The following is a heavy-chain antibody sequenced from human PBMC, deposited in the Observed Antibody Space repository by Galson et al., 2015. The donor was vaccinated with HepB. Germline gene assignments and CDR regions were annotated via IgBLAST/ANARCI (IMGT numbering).Heavy chain of an antibody. CDR1: GFTFSSYG. V-gene: IGHV3-30*18. J-gene: IGHJ4*02. CDR2: ISYDGSNK. D-gene: IGHD3-22*01. CDR3: AKDRSGLDY. Sequence: SLRLSCAASGFTFSSYGMHWVRQAPGKGLEWEAVISYDGSNKYYADSVKGRFTISRDNSKNTLYLQMNSLRAEDTAVYYCAKDRSGLDYWGQGTLVTVSS.